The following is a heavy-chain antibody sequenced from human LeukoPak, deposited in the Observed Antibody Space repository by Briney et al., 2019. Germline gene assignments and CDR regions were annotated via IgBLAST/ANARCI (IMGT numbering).Heavy chain of an antibody. V-gene: IGHV3-33*01. CDR2: IWYDGSNK. J-gene: IGHJ3*02. CDR1: GFTFSSYG. Sequence: GGSLRLSCAASGFTFSSYGMHWVRQAPGKGLEWVAVIWYDGSNKYYADSVKGRFTISRDNSKNTLYLQMNSLRAEDTAVYYCARGGTIVGASDAFDIWGQGTMVTVSS. CDR3: ARGGTIVGASDAFDI. D-gene: IGHD1-26*01.